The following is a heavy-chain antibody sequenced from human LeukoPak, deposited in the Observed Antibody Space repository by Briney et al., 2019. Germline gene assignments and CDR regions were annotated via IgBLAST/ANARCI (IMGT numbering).Heavy chain of an antibody. Sequence: SETLSLTCTVSGGSISSYYWSWIRQPPGKGLEWIGYIYYSGSTNYNPSLKSRVTISVDTSRTQFSLKLSSVTAADTAVYYCARGAAGYSYGWGQGTLVTVSS. CDR3: ARGAAGYSYG. CDR2: IYYSGST. J-gene: IGHJ4*02. CDR1: GGSISSYY. V-gene: IGHV4-59*01. D-gene: IGHD5-18*01.